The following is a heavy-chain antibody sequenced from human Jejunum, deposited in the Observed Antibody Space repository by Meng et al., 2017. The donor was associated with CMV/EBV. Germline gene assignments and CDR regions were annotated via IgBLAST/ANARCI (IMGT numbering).Heavy chain of an antibody. V-gene: IGHV1-2*02. J-gene: IGHJ4*02. D-gene: IGHD1-26*01. CDR3: AKDGGSYLDYYFDY. CDR1: YTFTDYY. CDR2: INPNTGGT. Sequence: YTFTDYYMHWVRQAPGQGLEWMGWINPNTGGTNYAQKFQGRVTMTRDTSTNTAYMELTRLRSDDTALYYCAKDGGSYLDYYFDYWGQGTLVTVSS.